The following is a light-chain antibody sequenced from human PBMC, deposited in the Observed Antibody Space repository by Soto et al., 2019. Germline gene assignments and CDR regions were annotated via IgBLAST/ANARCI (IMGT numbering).Light chain of an antibody. Sequence: EIVMTQSPATLSVSPGERATLSCRASQSVSRNLAWYQQKPGQGPRLLIYGASTRATGIPARFSGSGSGTEFTLTISSLQSEDFAVYYCQHYDNWPVTFGQGTKLEIK. CDR2: GAS. CDR1: QSVSRN. J-gene: IGKJ2*01. CDR3: QHYDNWPVT. V-gene: IGKV3-15*01.